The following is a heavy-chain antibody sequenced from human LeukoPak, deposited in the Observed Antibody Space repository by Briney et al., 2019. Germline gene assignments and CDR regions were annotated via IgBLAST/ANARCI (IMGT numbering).Heavy chain of an antibody. D-gene: IGHD6-19*01. CDR3: ARGSSGWYGAFDI. CDR1: GFTFSSYS. CDR2: ISSSSSYI. V-gene: IGHV3-21*01. J-gene: IGHJ3*02. Sequence: PGGSLRLSCAASGFTFSSYSMNWVRQAPGKGLEWVSSISSSSSYICYADSVKGRFTISRDNAKNSLYLQMNSLRAEDTAVYYCARGSSGWYGAFDIWGQGTMVTVSS.